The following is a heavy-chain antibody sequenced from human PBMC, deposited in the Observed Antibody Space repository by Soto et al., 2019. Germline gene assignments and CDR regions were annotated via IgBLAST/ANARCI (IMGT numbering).Heavy chain of an antibody. V-gene: IGHV1-18*01. CDR2: ISAYNGNT. CDR1: GYSFTNYG. Sequence: QDQLVQSGVEVKKPGASVKVSCKASGYSFTNYGITWVRQAPGQGFEWMGWISAYNGNTNYAQKFQGRVTMTTDASTSKAYLELRSLRSDDTAVYYCARDRGVAPPEAGNTHYYYYMDVWGKGTTVTVSS. J-gene: IGHJ6*03. CDR3: ARDRGVAPPEAGNTHYYYYMDV. D-gene: IGHD6-19*01.